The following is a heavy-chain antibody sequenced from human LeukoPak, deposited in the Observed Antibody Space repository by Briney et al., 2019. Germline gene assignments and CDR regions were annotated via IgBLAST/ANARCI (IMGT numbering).Heavy chain of an antibody. Sequence: ASVKVSCKASGYTFTSYGISWVRQAPGQGLEWMGWISAYNGNTNYAQKLQGRVTMTTDTSTSTAYMELRSLRSDDTAVYYCARGGYDISGYQWAPFDYWGQGTLVTVSS. J-gene: IGHJ4*02. CDR1: GYTFTSYG. V-gene: IGHV1-18*01. D-gene: IGHD3-22*01. CDR2: ISAYNGNT. CDR3: ARGGYDISGYQWAPFDY.